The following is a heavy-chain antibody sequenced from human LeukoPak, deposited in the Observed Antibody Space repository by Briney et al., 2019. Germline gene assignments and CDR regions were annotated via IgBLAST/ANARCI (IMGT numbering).Heavy chain of an antibody. CDR1: GFTFGDFA. CDR3: ARDHPRMDWFDP. Sequence: GGSLRLSCRASGFTFGDFAMSWVRQAPGKGLEWVSSISSSSSYIYYADSVKGRFTISRDNAKNSLYLQMNSLRAEDTAVYYCARDHPRMDWFDPWGQGTLVTVSS. CDR2: ISSSSSYI. J-gene: IGHJ5*02. V-gene: IGHV3-21*01.